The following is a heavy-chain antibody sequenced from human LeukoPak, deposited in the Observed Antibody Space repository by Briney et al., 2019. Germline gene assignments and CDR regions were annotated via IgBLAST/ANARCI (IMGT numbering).Heavy chain of an antibody. J-gene: IGHJ4*02. CDR2: IYYSGRT. Sequence: SETLSLTCTVSGGSISSSSYYWGWIRQTPGKGLEWIGSIYYSGRTYYNASLKSRVTISVDTSKNQFFLKLSFVTAADTAVYYCARHSFYYDSSGSHYYFDYWGQGTLVTVSS. V-gene: IGHV4-39*01. D-gene: IGHD3-22*01. CDR1: GGSISSSSYY. CDR3: ARHSFYYDSSGSHYYFDY.